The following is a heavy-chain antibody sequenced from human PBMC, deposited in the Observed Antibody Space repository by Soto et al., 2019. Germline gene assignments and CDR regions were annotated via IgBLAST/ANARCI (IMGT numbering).Heavy chain of an antibody. CDR3: AIEVIWGPTLIRGDTARGFVI. Sequence: ASVKVSCKTSGYTFINYGVSWVRQAPGQGLERMGWISPYNGQTNYAQRIQGRVTMTTDTTTSTVYMELRSLRPDDTAVYYCAIEVIWGPTLIRGDTARGFVIWGQGTMVTV. V-gene: IGHV1-18*01. J-gene: IGHJ3*02. D-gene: IGHD3-10*01. CDR2: ISPYNGQT. CDR1: GYTFINYG.